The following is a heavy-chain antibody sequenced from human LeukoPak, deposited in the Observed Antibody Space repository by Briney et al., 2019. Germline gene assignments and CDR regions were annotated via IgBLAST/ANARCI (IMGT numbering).Heavy chain of an antibody. CDR3: ARGRGYCSSTSCGRWFDP. J-gene: IGHJ5*02. Sequence: ASVKVSCKTSGYTFTGFYMHWVRRAPGQGLDWIGWINPNSGDTNYAQKFQGRVTMTRDTSISTAYMELSRLRSDDTAVYYCARGRGYCSSTSCGRWFDPWGQGTLVTVSS. CDR1: GYTFTGFY. CDR2: INPNSGDT. D-gene: IGHD2-2*01. V-gene: IGHV1-2*02.